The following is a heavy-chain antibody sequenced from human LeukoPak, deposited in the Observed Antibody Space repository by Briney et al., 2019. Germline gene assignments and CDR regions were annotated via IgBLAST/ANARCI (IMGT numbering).Heavy chain of an antibody. D-gene: IGHD3-10*02. J-gene: IGHJ6*04. CDR2: IKQDGSEK. V-gene: IGHV3-7*01. CDR3: AELGITMIGGV. CDR1: GFTFTNYW. Sequence: GGSLRLSCAASGFTFTNYWMTWVRQAPGKGLEWVANIKQDGSEKYSVDSVKGRFTISRDNAKNSLYLQMNSLRAEDTAVYYCAELGITMIGGVWGKGTTVTISS.